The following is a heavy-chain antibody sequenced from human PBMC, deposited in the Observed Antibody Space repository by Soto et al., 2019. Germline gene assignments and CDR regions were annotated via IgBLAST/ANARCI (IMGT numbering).Heavy chain of an antibody. J-gene: IGHJ6*02. CDR1: GFTFSSYG. Sequence: HPGGSLRLSCAASGFTFSSYGMHWVRQAPGKGLEWVAVIWYDGSNKYYADSVKGRFTISRDNSKNTLYLQMNSLRAEDTAVYYCARAVRGGTTPLRMDVWGQGTTVTVSS. CDR3: ARAVRGGTTPLRMDV. CDR2: IWYDGSNK. D-gene: IGHD1-7*01. V-gene: IGHV3-33*01.